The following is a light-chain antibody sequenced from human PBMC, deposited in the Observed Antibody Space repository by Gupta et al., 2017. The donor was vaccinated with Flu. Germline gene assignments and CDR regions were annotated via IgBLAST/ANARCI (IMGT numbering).Light chain of an antibody. CDR2: DAS. V-gene: IGKV1-33*01. Sequence: DIQMTQSPSSLSASVGDRVTITCQASQDISNYLNWYQQKPGKAPKLLIYDASNLETGVPSRFSGSGPGTDFTFTISSLQREDFATYYCQQEDNLPPTFGRGTKVEIK. J-gene: IGKJ4*01. CDR3: QQEDNLPPT. CDR1: QDISNY.